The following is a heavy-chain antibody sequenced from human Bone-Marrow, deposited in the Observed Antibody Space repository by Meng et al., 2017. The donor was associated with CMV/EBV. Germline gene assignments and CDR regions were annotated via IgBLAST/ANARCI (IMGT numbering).Heavy chain of an antibody. CDR2: IIPIFGTA. CDR3: ARDRTQDRSGDYYYYGMDV. J-gene: IGHJ6*01. Sequence: SVKVSCKASGGTFSSYAISWVRQAPGQGLEWMGGIIPIFGTANYAQKFQGRVTITTDESTSTAYMELSSLRSEDTAVYYCARDRTQDRSGDYYYYGMDVWGQGTTVTGSS. CDR1: GGTFSSYA. D-gene: IGHD4-17*01. V-gene: IGHV1-69*05.